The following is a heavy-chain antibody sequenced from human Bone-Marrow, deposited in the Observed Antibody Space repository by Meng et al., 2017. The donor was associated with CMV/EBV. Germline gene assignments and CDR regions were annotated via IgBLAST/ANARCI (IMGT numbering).Heavy chain of an antibody. CDR3: AKGRKVAYYDFWSGFYGMDV. J-gene: IGHJ6*02. Sequence: GESLKISCAASGFTFSSYWMSWVRQAPGKGLEWVANIKQDGSEKYYVDSVKGRFTVSRDNAKNSLYLQMNSLRTEDTALYYCAKGRKVAYYDFWSGFYGMDVWGQGNTVTVSS. CDR2: IKQDGSEK. CDR1: GFTFSSYW. D-gene: IGHD3-3*01. V-gene: IGHV3-7*03.